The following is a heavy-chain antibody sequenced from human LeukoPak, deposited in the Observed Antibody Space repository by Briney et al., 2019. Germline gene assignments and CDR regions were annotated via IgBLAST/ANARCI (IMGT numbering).Heavy chain of an antibody. D-gene: IGHD2-8*01. Sequence: SETLSLTCTVSGGSISSYYWSWIRQPPGKGLEWIGYIYYSGSTNYNPSLKSRVTISVDTSKNKFSLKLSSVTAADTAVYYCARDGGILYPNWFDPWGQGTLVTVSS. CDR2: IYYSGST. J-gene: IGHJ5*02. V-gene: IGHV4-59*01. CDR1: GGSISSYY. CDR3: ARDGGILYPNWFDP.